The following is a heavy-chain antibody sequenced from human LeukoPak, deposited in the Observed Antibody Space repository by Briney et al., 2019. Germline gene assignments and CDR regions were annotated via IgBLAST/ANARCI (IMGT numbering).Heavy chain of an antibody. D-gene: IGHD6-13*01. Sequence: ASVKVSFKASGYTFTSYYLHWVRQAPGQGLEWMGIINPRGGTTSFAQKFQGRVTMTRDTSTSTVYVDLSSLRSDDTAVYYCARGIATAGYDYWGQGTLVTVSS. CDR3: ARGIATAGYDY. V-gene: IGHV1-46*01. CDR2: INPRGGTT. CDR1: GYTFTSYY. J-gene: IGHJ4*02.